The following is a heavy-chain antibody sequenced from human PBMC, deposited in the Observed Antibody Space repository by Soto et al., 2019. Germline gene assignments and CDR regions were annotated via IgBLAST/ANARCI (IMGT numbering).Heavy chain of an antibody. D-gene: IGHD2-15*01. Sequence: ASVKVSCKASGYTFTGYYMHWVRQAPGQGLEWMGWINPNSGGTNYAQKLQGWVTMTRDTSISTAYMELSRLRSDDTAVYYCARGRYCSGGSCYWFDPWGQGTLVTVSS. J-gene: IGHJ5*02. CDR2: INPNSGGT. V-gene: IGHV1-2*04. CDR3: ARGRYCSGGSCYWFDP. CDR1: GYTFTGYY.